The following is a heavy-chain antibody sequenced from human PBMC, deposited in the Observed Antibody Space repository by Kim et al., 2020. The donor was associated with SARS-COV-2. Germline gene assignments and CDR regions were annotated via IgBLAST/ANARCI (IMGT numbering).Heavy chain of an antibody. J-gene: IGHJ4*02. CDR2: T. CDR3: AIGVFFGELSF. D-gene: IGHD3-10*01. V-gene: IGHV3-53*01. Sequence: TYYAHSSNGRFSISIDNSKNTLYLQMNSLRAEDTAVYYCAIGVFFGELSFWGQETLVTVSS.